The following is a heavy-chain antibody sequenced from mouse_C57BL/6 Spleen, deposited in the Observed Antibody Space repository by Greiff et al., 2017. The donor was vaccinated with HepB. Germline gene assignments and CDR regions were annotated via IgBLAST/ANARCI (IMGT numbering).Heavy chain of an antibody. CDR2: IDPNSGGT. CDR3: AREDYDGYYGYIDV. D-gene: IGHD2-3*01. CDR1: GYPFTSYW. Sequence: QVQLPQPEAELVTPGPSVHLSCKASGYPFTSYWMHWVKQRPGRGLEWSGRIDPNSGGTKYNEKFKSKATLTVDKPSSPADRQRSSLTSEDYAVFYCAREDYDGYYGYIDVWGAVTPASVSS. J-gene: IGHJ1*01. V-gene: IGHV1-72*01.